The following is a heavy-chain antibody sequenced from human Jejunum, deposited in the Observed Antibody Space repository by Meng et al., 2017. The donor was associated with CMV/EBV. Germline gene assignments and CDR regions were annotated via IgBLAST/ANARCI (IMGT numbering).Heavy chain of an antibody. V-gene: IGHV1-2*02. Sequence: EYTFTDYYMHWVRQAPGQGLEWMGWINPNTDGTNYAQKFQGRVTMTRDTSTNTAYMELTRLRSDDTALYYCAKDGGSYLDYYFDYWGQGTLVTVSS. CDR1: EYTFTDYY. CDR3: AKDGGSYLDYYFDY. J-gene: IGHJ4*02. D-gene: IGHD1-26*01. CDR2: INPNTDGT.